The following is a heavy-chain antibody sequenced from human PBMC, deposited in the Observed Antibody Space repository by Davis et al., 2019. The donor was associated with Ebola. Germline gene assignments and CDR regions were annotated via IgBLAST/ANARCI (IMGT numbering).Heavy chain of an antibody. V-gene: IGHV4-59*08. Sequence: PSETLSLTCTVSGGSISSYYWNWIRQPPGKGLEWIAYIYYSGSTNYNPSLKSRVTISVDTSKNQFSLKLSSVTAADTAVYYCARAPHSRDWLLSTFLDYWGQGTLVTVSS. D-gene: IGHD3/OR15-3a*01. J-gene: IGHJ4*02. CDR2: IYYSGST. CDR3: ARAPHSRDWLLSTFLDY. CDR1: GGSISSYY.